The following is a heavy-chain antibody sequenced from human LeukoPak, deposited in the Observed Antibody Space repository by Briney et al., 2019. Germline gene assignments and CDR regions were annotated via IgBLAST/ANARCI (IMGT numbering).Heavy chain of an antibody. CDR2: IRYDGSNK. CDR3: AKDRGGSIRYCSSTSCYAVLLSAAFDI. Sequence: GGSLRLSCAASGFAASGFTFSTFGMHWVRQAPGKGLEWVAFIRYDGSNKYYADSVKGRFTISRDNSKNTLYLQMNSLRAEDTAVYYCAKDRGGSIRYCSSTSCYAVLLSAAFDIWGQGTMVTVSS. CDR1: GFTFSTFG. J-gene: IGHJ3*02. D-gene: IGHD2-2*01. V-gene: IGHV3-30*02.